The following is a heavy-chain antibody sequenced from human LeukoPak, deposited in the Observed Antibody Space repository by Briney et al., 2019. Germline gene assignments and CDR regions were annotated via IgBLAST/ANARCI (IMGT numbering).Heavy chain of an antibody. CDR3: ATDYYYDSSGALGY. V-gene: IGHV3-7*01. CDR2: IKQDGSEK. J-gene: IGHJ4*02. CDR1: GFTFNTYS. D-gene: IGHD3-22*01. Sequence: GGSLRLSCAVSGFTFNTYSMNWVRQAPGKGLEWVANIKQDGSEKYYVDSVKGRFTISRDNAKNSLYLQMNSLRAEDTAVYYCATDYYYDSSGALGYWGQGTLVTVSS.